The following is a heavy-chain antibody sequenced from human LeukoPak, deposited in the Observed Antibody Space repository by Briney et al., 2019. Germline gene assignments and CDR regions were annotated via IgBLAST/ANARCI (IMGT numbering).Heavy chain of an antibody. Sequence: GGSLILSCAASGFTFNTYSMNWVRQAPGKGLEWVSYISTSSSTIYYADSVRGRFTISRDNAKNSLYLQMNSLRDEDTAVYYCARGSRGTVADTGDYWGQGTLVTVSS. CDR1: GFTFNTYS. V-gene: IGHV3-48*02. CDR2: ISTSSSTI. J-gene: IGHJ4*02. CDR3: ARGSRGTVADTGDY. D-gene: IGHD6-19*01.